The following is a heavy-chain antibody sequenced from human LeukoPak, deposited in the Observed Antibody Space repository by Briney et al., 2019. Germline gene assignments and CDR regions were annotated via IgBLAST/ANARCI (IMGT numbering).Heavy chain of an antibody. J-gene: IGHJ3*02. CDR1: GYTFTGYY. Sequence: GASVKVSSKASGYTFTGYYIHWMRQAPGQGLAWMGWLNPNSGGTNYAQKFQGRVTMTRDTSISTAYMELSRLRPDDTAVFYCAKIQGWFNAAFHIGGQGTMVTVSS. D-gene: IGHD6-19*01. CDR3: AKIQGWFNAAFHI. V-gene: IGHV1-2*02. CDR2: LNPNSGGT.